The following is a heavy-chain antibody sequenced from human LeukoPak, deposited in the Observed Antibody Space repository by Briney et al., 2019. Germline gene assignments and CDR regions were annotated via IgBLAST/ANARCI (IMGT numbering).Heavy chain of an antibody. CDR1: GFTFSS. J-gene: IGHJ4*02. D-gene: IGHD1-14*01. CDR3: ARDINY. Sequence: PGGSLRLSCAASGFTFSSTNWVRQAPGKGLKWVSSISSSSSYIYYADSVKGRFTISRDNAKNSLYLQMNSLRAEDTAVYYCARDINYWGQGTLVTVSS. CDR2: ISSSSSYI. V-gene: IGHV3-21*01.